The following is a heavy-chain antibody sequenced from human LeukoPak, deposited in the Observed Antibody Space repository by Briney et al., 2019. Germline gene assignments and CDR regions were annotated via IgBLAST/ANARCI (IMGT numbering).Heavy chain of an antibody. CDR2: IKQDGSEK. J-gene: IGHJ6*02. V-gene: IGHV3-7*01. Sequence: GGSLRLSCVASGFTFSSYWMSWVRQAPGKGLEWVANIKQDGSEKYYVDSVKGRFTISRDNAKNSLYLQMNSLRAEDTAVYYCARDAHCSGGSCWYYYGMDVWGQGTTVTVSS. D-gene: IGHD2-15*01. CDR3: ARDAHCSGGSCWYYYGMDV. CDR1: GFTFSSYW.